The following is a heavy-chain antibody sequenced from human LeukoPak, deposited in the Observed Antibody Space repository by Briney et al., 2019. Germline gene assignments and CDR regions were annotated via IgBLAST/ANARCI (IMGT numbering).Heavy chain of an antibody. Sequence: GESRKISCRGSGYTFTNYWIGWVRQMPGKGLEWMGIIFPGDSDTRYSPSFLGQVTISADKSISTAYLQWSSLKASDTAMYYCARLPGYCSGASCYFDYWGQGTLVTVSS. CDR3: ARLPGYCSGASCYFDY. V-gene: IGHV5-51*01. D-gene: IGHD2-15*01. J-gene: IGHJ4*02. CDR1: GYTFTNYW. CDR2: IFPGDSDT.